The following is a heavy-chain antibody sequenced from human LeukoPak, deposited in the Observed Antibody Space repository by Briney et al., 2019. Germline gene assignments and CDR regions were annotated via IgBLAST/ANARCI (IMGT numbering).Heavy chain of an antibody. J-gene: IGHJ4*02. CDR3: ARDPGLDYYDSSGGDY. CDR2: IYHSGST. V-gene: IGHV4-4*02. CDR1: GGSISSSNW. D-gene: IGHD3-22*01. Sequence: SETLSLTCAVSGGSISSSNWWSWVRQPPGEGLEWIGEIYHSGSTNYNPSLKSRVTISVDKSKNQFSLKLSSVTAADTAVYYCARDPGLDYYDSSGGDYWGQGTLVTVSS.